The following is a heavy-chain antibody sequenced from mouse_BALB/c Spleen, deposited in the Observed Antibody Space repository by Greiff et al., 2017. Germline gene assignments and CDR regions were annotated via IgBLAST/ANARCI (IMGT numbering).Heavy chain of an antibody. J-gene: IGHJ2*01. Sequence: VQLQQSGPELVKPGASVKVSCKASGYAFTSYHMYWVTQSHGKSLEWIGYIDPYNGGTSYNQKFKGKATLTVDKSSSTAYMQLNSLTSEDSAVYYCAREAYGNYFWGQGTTLTVSS. CDR1: GYAFTSYH. CDR3: AREAYGNYF. V-gene: IGHV1S135*01. CDR2: IDPYNGGT. D-gene: IGHD2-10*02.